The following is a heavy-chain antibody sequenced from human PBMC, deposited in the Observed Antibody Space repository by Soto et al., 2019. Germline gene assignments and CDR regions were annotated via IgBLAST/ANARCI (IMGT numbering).Heavy chain of an antibody. J-gene: IGHJ6*02. CDR2: ISAYNGNT. CDR1: GYTFTSYG. D-gene: IGHD6-19*01. Sequence: QVQLVQSGAEVKKPGASVKVSCKASGYTFTSYGISWVRQAPGQGLEWMGWISAYNGNTNYAQKLQGRVTMTTDTSTSTAYMERRSLRSDDTAVYYCARDYPPGIAVPYGMDVWGQGTTVTVSS. V-gene: IGHV1-18*01. CDR3: ARDYPPGIAVPYGMDV.